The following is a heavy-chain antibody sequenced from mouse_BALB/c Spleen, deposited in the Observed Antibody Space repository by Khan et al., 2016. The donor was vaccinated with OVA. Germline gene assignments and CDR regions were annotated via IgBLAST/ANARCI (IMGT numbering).Heavy chain of an antibody. Sequence: VQLQQSGPELVKPGASVKISCKASGYSFTGYFMNWVMQSHGKSLEWIGRINPHIGETFYNQKFKDKATLTVDKSSSTAHMELRSLASEDSAVYYCARIYCSDIDYWGQGTTLTVSS. CDR1: GYSFTGYF. V-gene: IGHV1-20*02. J-gene: IGHJ2*01. D-gene: IGHD2-13*01. CDR3: ARIYCSDIDY. CDR2: INPHIGET.